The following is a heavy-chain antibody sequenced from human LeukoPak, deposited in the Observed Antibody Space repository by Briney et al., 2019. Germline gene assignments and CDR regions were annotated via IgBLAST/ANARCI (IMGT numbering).Heavy chain of an antibody. CDR2: ISSSSSYI. Sequence: PGGSLRLSCAASGFTFSSYSMNWVRQAAGKGLEWVSSISSSSSYIYYADSEKGRFTISRDNPKNTLYLQMNSLRAEDTAVYYCARDDSGSLQDVWGQGTTVTVSS. J-gene: IGHJ6*02. V-gene: IGHV3-21*01. D-gene: IGHD2-15*01. CDR1: GFTFSSYS. CDR3: ARDDSGSLQDV.